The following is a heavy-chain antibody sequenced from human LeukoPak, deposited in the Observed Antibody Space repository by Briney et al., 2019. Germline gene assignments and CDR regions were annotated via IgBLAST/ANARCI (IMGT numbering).Heavy chain of an antibody. J-gene: IGHJ5*02. CDR3: ARVWVVGTVVTPQEWFDP. CDR2: IYHSGST. CDR1: GGSISSGGYY. V-gene: IGHV4-30-2*01. Sequence: SQTLSLTCTVSGGSISSGGYYWSWIRQPPGKGLEWIGYIYHSGSTYYNPSLKSRVTISVDTSKNQFSLKLSSVTAADTAVYYCARVWVVGTVVTPQEWFDPWGQGTLVTVSS. D-gene: IGHD4-23*01.